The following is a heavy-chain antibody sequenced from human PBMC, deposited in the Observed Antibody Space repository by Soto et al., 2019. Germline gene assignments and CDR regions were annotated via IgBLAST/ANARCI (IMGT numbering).Heavy chain of an antibody. CDR1: GYTFTGYY. CDR3: ARMATFGSLNWFDP. V-gene: IGHV1-2*02. D-gene: IGHD3-16*01. CDR2: INPNSGGT. Sequence: GASVKVSCKASGYTFTGYYMHWVRQAPGQGLEWMGWINPNSGGTNYAQKFQGRVTVTRDTSISTAYMELSGLRSDDTAVYYCARMATFGSLNWFDPWGQGTLVTVSS. J-gene: IGHJ5*02.